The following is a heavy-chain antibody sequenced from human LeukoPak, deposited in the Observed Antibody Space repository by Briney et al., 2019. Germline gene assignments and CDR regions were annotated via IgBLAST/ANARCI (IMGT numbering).Heavy chain of an antibody. CDR1: GDSISSSSYY. Sequence: SETLSLTCSVSGDSISSSSYYWGWILQPPGKGLEWIGSIYYSGSTYYNPSLKSRVTISVVTSKNQFSLKLSSVTAADTAVYYCARDFLARPTLYYGSGENWFDPWGQGTLVTVSS. D-gene: IGHD3-10*01. J-gene: IGHJ5*02. V-gene: IGHV4-39*07. CDR2: IYYSGST. CDR3: ARDFLARPTLYYGSGENWFDP.